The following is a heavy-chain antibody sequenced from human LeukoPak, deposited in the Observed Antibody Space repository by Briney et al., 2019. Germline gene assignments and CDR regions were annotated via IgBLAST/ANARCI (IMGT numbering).Heavy chain of an antibody. D-gene: IGHD3-22*01. CDR2: IGASGADT. V-gene: IGHV3-23*01. CDR3: ARRPRDTSGYYLGAFHD. Sequence: PGGSLRLSCAASGFTFRNYAITWVRQAPGKGREWVSDIGASGADTYYSDSVKRLFTLSRDNSQNTLFQHMSSLRAEDTAVYYCARRPRDTSGYYLGAFHDWGQGTTVTVSS. J-gene: IGHJ3*01. CDR1: GFTFRNYA.